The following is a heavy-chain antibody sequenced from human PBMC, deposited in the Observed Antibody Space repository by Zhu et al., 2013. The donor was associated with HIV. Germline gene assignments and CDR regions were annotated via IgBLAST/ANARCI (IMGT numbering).Heavy chain of an antibody. CDR2: IIPIFGTA. D-gene: IGHD3-22*01. CDR1: GGTFSSYA. J-gene: IGHJ6*02. Sequence: QVQLVQSGAEVKKPGSSVKVSCKASGGTFSSYAISWVRQAPGQGLEWMGGIIPIFGTANYAQKFQGRVTITADESTSTAYMELSSLRSEDTAVYYCARGNYDSSGYYYREHYYYYGMDVWGQGTTVTVSS. CDR3: ARGNYDSSGYYYREHYYYYGMDV. V-gene: IGHV1-69*01.